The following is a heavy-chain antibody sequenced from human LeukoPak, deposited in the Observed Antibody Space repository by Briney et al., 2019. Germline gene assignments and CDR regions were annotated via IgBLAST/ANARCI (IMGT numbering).Heavy chain of an antibody. V-gene: IGHV3-30*04. D-gene: IGHD1-14*01. CDR2: ISYDGSNK. CDR1: GFTFSSYA. Sequence: GGSLRLSCAASGFTFSSYAMHWVRQAPGKGLEWVAVISYDGSNKYYADSVKGRFTISRDNSKNTLYLQMNSLRAEDTAVYYCTAPDFLDYWGQGTLVTVSS. CDR3: TAPDFLDY. J-gene: IGHJ4*02.